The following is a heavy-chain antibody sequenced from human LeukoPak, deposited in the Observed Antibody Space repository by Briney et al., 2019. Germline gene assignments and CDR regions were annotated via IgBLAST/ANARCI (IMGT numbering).Heavy chain of an antibody. V-gene: IGHV3-23*01. CDR2: ISGSGGST. CDR3: AKGCGGSCYSEFDY. CDR1: GFTFSNYA. D-gene: IGHD2-15*01. Sequence: GGSLRLSCAASGFTFSNYAMTWVRQAPGEGLECVSGISGSGGSTYYADSVKGRFTISRDNSKNTLYLQMNSLRAEDTAIYYCAKGCGGSCYSEFDYWGQGTLVTVSS. J-gene: IGHJ4*02.